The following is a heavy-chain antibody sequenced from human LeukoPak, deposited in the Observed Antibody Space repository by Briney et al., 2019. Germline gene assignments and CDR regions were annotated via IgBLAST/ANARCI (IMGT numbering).Heavy chain of an antibody. V-gene: IGHV3-48*01. Sequence: GGSLRLSCAASGFTFSSYSLNWVRQAPGKGLEWVSYISSSSSTIYYADSVKGRFTISRDNAKNSLYLQMNSLRAEDTAVYYCARRAGAYSHPYDYWGQGTLVTVSS. CDR3: ARRAGAYSHPYDY. CDR1: GFTFSSYS. J-gene: IGHJ4*02. CDR2: ISSSSSTI. D-gene: IGHD4/OR15-4a*01.